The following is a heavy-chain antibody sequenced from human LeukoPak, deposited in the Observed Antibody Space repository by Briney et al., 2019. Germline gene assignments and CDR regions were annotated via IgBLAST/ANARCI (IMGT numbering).Heavy chain of an antibody. V-gene: IGHV3-21*01. D-gene: IGHD6-13*01. CDR3: AGDSSSWYDDAFGI. Sequence: GGSLRHSCAASGFTFSSYSMNWVRQAPGKGLEWVSSISSSSSYIYHADSVKGRFTISRDNAKNSLYLQMNSLRAEDTAVYYCAGDSSSWYDDAFGIWGQGTMVTVSS. J-gene: IGHJ3*02. CDR2: ISSSSSYI. CDR1: GFTFSSYS.